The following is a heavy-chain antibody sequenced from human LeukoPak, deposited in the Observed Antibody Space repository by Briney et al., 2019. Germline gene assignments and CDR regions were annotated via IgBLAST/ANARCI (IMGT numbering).Heavy chain of an antibody. J-gene: IGHJ4*02. Sequence: PSETLSLTCTVSGGSISSSSYYWGWIRQPPGKGLEWIGSIYYSGSTYYNPSLKSRVTISVDTSKNQFSLKLSSVTAADTAVYYCARGSLVPYGSGDYWGQGTLVTVSS. CDR2: IYYSGST. CDR1: GGSISSSSYY. CDR3: ARGSLVPYGSGDY. D-gene: IGHD3-10*01. V-gene: IGHV4-39*07.